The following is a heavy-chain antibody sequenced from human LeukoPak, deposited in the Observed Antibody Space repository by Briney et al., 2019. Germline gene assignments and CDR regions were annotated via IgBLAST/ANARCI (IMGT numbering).Heavy chain of an antibody. CDR2: INHSGST. J-gene: IGHJ3*02. V-gene: IGHV4-34*01. Sequence: SETLSLTCAVYGGSFSGYYWSWIRQPPGKGLEWIGEINHSGSTNYNPSLKSRVTISVDTSKNQFSLKLSSVTAADTAVYYCARRSGSYRAFDIWGQGTVVTVSS. D-gene: IGHD1-26*01. CDR1: GGSFSGYY. CDR3: ARRSGSYRAFDI.